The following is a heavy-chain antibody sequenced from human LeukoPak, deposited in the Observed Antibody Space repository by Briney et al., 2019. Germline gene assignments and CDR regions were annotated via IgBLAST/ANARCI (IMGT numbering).Heavy chain of an antibody. CDR2: VTASARRT. D-gene: IGHD3-22*01. Sequence: GGSLRLSCEASGFTFSNYAMSWVRQAPGKGLEWVSTVTASARRTYYAESVQGRFTISRDNSNNTLFLQVNSLRADDTAVYHCAKWGFSDRSGANFHSWGQGTLVTVSS. CDR1: GFTFSNYA. J-gene: IGHJ4*02. V-gene: IGHV3-23*01. CDR3: AKWGFSDRSGANFHS.